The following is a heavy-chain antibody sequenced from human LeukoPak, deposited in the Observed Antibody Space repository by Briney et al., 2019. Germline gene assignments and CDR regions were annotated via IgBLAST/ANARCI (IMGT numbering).Heavy chain of an antibody. V-gene: IGHV3-64*01. CDR1: GFTFSSYA. CDR2: ISSNGGST. J-gene: IGHJ4*02. Sequence: GGSLRLSCAASGFTFSSYAMHWVRQAPGKGLEYVSAISSNGGSTYYANSEKGRFTISRDNSKNTLYLQMGSLRAEDMAVYYCARGGRAVAGQIDYWGQGTLVTVSS. CDR3: ARGGRAVAGQIDY. D-gene: IGHD6-19*01.